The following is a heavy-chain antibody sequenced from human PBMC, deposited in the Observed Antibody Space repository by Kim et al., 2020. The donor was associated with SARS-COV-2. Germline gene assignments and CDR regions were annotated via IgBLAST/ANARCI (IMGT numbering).Heavy chain of an antibody. J-gene: IGHJ5*01. CDR1: GFTLSRYA. Sequence: GGSLRLSCAASGFTLSRYAMSWVRQAPGKGLDWVSAISGSGGSTYYADSVKGRFTISRDNSKNTLYLQMNSLRAEDTAVYYCAKDSGNDYGDQLDSWGQGTRVTVSS. V-gene: IGHV3-23*01. CDR2: ISGSGGST. D-gene: IGHD4-17*01. CDR3: AKDSGNDYGDQLDS.